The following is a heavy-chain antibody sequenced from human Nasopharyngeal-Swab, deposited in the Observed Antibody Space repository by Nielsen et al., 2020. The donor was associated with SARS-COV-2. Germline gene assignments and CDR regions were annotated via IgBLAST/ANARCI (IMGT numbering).Heavy chain of an antibody. D-gene: IGHD3-22*01. V-gene: IGHV3-15*01. CDR1: GFTFSNAW. CDR3: TTSGYDSTSDAFDI. Sequence: GGSLRLSCAASGFTFSNAWMSWVRQAPGKGLEWVGRIKSKTDGGTTDYAAPVKGRFTISRDDSKNTLYLQMNSLKTEDTAVYYCTTSGYDSTSDAFDIWGQGTRVTVSS. J-gene: IGHJ3*02. CDR2: IKSKTDGGTT.